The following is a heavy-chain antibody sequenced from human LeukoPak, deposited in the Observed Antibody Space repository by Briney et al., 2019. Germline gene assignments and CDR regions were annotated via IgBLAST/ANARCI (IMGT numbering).Heavy chain of an antibody. J-gene: IGHJ4*02. CDR3: ARALRRIAVAGTGGY. CDR2: ISAYNGNT. Sequence: ASVKGSCKASGYTFTSYGISWVRQAPGKGLEWMGWISAYNGNTNYAQKLQGRVTMTTDTSTSTAFMELRSLRSDDTAVYYCARALRRIAVAGTGGYWGQGTLVTVSS. V-gene: IGHV1-18*04. CDR1: GYTFTSYG. D-gene: IGHD6-19*01.